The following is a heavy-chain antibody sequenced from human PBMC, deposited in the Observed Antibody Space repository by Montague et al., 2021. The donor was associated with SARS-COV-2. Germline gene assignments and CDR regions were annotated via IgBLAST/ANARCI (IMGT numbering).Heavy chain of an antibody. V-gene: IGHV4-34*01. CDR3: ARARQDVVVPALGMGGYYYYYYMDV. J-gene: IGHJ6*03. CDR2: INHSGST. D-gene: IGHD2-2*01. Sequence: SETLSLTCAVYGGSFSGYYWSWIRQPPGKGLEWIGEINHSGSTNYNPSLKSRVTISVDTSKNQFSLKLSSVTAADTAVYYCARARQDVVVPALGMGGYYYYYYMDVWGQGTPVTVSS. CDR1: GGSFSGYY.